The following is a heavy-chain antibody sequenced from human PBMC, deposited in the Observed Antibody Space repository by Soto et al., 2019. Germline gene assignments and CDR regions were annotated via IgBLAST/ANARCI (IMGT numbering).Heavy chain of an antibody. V-gene: IGHV1-46*01. Sequence: ASVKVSCKASGYTFTSYYMHWVRQAPGQGLEWMGIINPSGGSTSYAQKFQGRVTMTRDTSISTAYMELSRLRSDDTAVYYCARDIRDTAMADAFDIWGQGTMVTVSS. CDR2: INPSGGST. J-gene: IGHJ3*02. CDR1: GYTFTSYY. D-gene: IGHD5-18*01. CDR3: ARDIRDTAMADAFDI.